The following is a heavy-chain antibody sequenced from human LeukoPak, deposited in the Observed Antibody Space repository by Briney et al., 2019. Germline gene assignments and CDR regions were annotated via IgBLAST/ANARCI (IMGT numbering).Heavy chain of an antibody. V-gene: IGHV3-21*01. CDR1: GFAFSSYS. CDR3: ARADSDVGSLDY. J-gene: IGHJ4*02. Sequence: PGRSLRLSCAASGFAFSSYSMDWVRQAPGKGLEWVSSISKTSVHIYYADSVRGRFTISRDNAKNSLYLQMNNLRAEDTALYYCARADSDVGSLDYWGQGTLVTVSS. D-gene: IGHD2-21*02. CDR2: ISKTSVHI.